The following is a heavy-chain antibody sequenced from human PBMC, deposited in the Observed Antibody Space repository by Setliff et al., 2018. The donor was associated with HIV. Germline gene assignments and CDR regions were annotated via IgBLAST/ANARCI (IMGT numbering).Heavy chain of an antibody. CDR1: GGSFSGYY. V-gene: IGHV4-34*01. J-gene: IGHJ4*02. Sequence: SETLSLTCAVYGGSFSGYYWSWIRQPPGKGLEWIGEINHCVSTNDNPSLKSRVTISVDTSKNQFSLSPSSVAAGDTAVYDCARSIVPVASGYYSLDYWGQGTLVTVSS. D-gene: IGHD3-22*01. CDR3: ARSIVPVASGYYSLDY. CDR2: INHCVST.